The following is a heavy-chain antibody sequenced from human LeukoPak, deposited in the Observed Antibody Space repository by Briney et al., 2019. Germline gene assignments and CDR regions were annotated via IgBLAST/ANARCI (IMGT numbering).Heavy chain of an antibody. V-gene: IGHV4-34*01. J-gene: IGHJ6*02. Sequence: SETPSLTCAVYGGSFSGYYWSWIRQPPGKGLEWIGEINHSGSTNYNPSLKSRVTISVDTSKNQFSLKLSPVTAADTAVYYCARGAYGGWTYYYYYGMDVWGQGTTVTVSS. CDR1: GGSFSGYY. D-gene: IGHD6-19*01. CDR2: INHSGST. CDR3: ARGAYGGWTYYYYYGMDV.